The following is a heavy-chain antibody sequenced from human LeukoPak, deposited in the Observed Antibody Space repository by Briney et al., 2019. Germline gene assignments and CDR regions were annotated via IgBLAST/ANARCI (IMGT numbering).Heavy chain of an antibody. D-gene: IGHD3-10*01. Sequence: PSETLSLTCTVSGGSINDYYWNWLRQPPGKGLEWIGFIYYRGTTNNNPSLKSRVTTSIDTSKKQFSRNPSSVTAADTAIYYCAGVFSGRRPFELWGQGILVTVSS. CDR3: AGVFSGRRPFEL. CDR2: IYYRGTT. CDR1: GGSINDYY. V-gene: IGHV4-59*03. J-gene: IGHJ4*02.